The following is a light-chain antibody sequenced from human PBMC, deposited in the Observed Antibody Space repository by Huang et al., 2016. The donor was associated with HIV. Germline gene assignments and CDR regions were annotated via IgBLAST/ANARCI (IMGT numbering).Light chain of an antibody. CDR3: HQYDDWPRT. CDR2: GAS. CDR1: QNVKNN. V-gene: IGKV3-15*01. J-gene: IGKJ1*01. Sequence: EIVMTQSPATLPVSPGERATLSCRARQNVKNNLAWYQKKPGQAPRLVVYGASTRATNIPPRFSGGGSGTNVTLTIHNVQSEDFAVYFCHQYDDWPRTFGQGTKVEVK.